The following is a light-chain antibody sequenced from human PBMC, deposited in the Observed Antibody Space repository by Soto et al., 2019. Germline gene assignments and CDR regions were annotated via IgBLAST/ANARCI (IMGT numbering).Light chain of an antibody. V-gene: IGLV2-14*03. Sequence: QSVLTQPASVSRSPGPSMTIPRSGTSSDIWSYNHVAWYQQIPDQTPRLMISSVSDRPPGDPARISGSKSGTTASLTISGLVTEDEADYYCISYTERQWYLVGTGTKVTVL. CDR3: ISYTERQWYL. CDR2: SVS. J-gene: IGLJ1*01. CDR1: SSDIWSYNH.